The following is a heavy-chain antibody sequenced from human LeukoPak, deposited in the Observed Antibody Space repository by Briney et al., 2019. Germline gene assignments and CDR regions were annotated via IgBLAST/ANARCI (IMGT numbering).Heavy chain of an antibody. CDR3: AREILRFDI. CDR1: GYSYNSQG. Sequence: ASVKVSRKASGYSYNSQGMNWVRQAPGQGLEWMGWINTDSGNQTYAQGFTGRFVFSLDSSVSTAYLQISNLMPEDTAKYYCAREILRFDIWGQGTMVIVSS. CDR2: INTDSGNQ. V-gene: IGHV7-4-1*02. J-gene: IGHJ3*02.